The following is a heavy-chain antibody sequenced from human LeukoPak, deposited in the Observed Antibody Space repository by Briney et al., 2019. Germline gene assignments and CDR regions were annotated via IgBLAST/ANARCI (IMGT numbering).Heavy chain of an antibody. J-gene: IGHJ4*02. CDR1: GFTFSSYW. Sequence: GGSLRLSCAASGFTFSSYWMSWVRQAPGKGLEWVANIKQDGSEKYYVDPVKGRFTISRDNAKNSLYLQMNSLRAEDTAVYYCARDFRITHYYGSGSYYLDYWGQGTLVTVSS. V-gene: IGHV3-7*01. D-gene: IGHD3-10*01. CDR3: ARDFRITHYYGSGSYYLDY. CDR2: IKQDGSEK.